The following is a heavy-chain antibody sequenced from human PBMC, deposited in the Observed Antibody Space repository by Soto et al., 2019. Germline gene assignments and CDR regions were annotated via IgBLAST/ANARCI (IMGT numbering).Heavy chain of an antibody. Sequence: VKVSCKASGYTFTSYGISWVRQAPGQGLEWMGWISAYNGNTNYAQKLQGRVTMTTDTSTSTAYMELRSLRSDDTAVYYCARDSPLGYCIGGSCYPGSVPLAYWGQGTLVTVSS. CDR3: ARDSPLGYCIGGSCYPGSVPLAY. CDR1: GYTFTSYG. CDR2: ISAYNGNT. V-gene: IGHV1-18*01. J-gene: IGHJ4*02. D-gene: IGHD2-15*01.